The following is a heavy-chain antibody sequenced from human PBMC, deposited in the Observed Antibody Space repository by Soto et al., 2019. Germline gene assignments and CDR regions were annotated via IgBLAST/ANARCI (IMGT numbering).Heavy chain of an antibody. CDR1: GFTFSSYG. D-gene: IGHD2-2*01. Sequence: SLRLSCAASGFTFSSYGMHWVRQAPGKGLEWVAVISYDGSNKYYADSVKGRFTISRDNSKNTLYLQMNSLRAEDTAVYYCAKDRLYCSSTSCYPDYWG. CDR3: AKDRLYCSSTSCYPDY. J-gene: IGHJ4*03. V-gene: IGHV3-30*18. CDR2: ISYDGSNK.